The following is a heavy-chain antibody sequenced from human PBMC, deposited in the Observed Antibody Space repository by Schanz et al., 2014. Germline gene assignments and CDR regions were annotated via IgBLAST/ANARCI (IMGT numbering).Heavy chain of an antibody. CDR3: AKDAPYPFDL. Sequence: EVQLLESGGGLVQPGGSLRLSCAASGFTFSSYWMHWVRQVPGKGLEWVSVISWNSGTIGYADSVKGRFTISRDNSKNTLYLQMNSLRAEDTAIYYCAKDAPYPFDLWGRGTLITVSS. CDR1: GFTFSSYW. V-gene: IGHV3-23*01. CDR2: ISWNSGTI. J-gene: IGHJ2*01.